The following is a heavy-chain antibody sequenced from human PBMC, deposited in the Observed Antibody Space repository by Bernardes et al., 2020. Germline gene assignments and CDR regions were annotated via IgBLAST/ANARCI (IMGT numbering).Heavy chain of an antibody. D-gene: IGHD6-13*01. V-gene: IGHV3-13*01. CDR1: GFTFSSYD. Sequence: GGSLRLSCAASGFTFSSYDMHWVRQATGKGLEWVSAIGTAGDTYYPGSVKGRFTISRENAKNSLYLQMNSLRAGDTAVYYCARVGSSWYGSGYYYGMDVWGKGTTVTVSS. J-gene: IGHJ6*04. CDR2: IGTAGDT. CDR3: ARVGSSWYGSGYYYGMDV.